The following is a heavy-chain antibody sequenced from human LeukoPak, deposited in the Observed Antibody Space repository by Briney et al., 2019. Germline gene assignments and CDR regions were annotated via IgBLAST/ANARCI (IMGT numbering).Heavy chain of an antibody. CDR3: ARDRRDSSGYSRDYAFDI. CDR1: GFTFSSYA. D-gene: IGHD3-22*01. CDR2: ISSNGGST. J-gene: IGHJ3*02. Sequence: GGSLRLSCAASGFTFSSYAMHWVRQAPGKGLEYVSAISSNGGSTYYANSVKGRFTISRDNSKNTLYLQMGSLRAEDMAVYYCARDRRDSSGYSRDYAFDIWGQGTMVTVSS. V-gene: IGHV3-64*01.